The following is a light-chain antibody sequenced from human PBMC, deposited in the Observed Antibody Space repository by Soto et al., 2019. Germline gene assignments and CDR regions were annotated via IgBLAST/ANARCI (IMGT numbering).Light chain of an antibody. Sequence: QSVLTQPASVSGSPGQSITISCTGTSSDVGTYNLVSWYQQHPGKAPKLMIFEVNKRPSGVSDRFSGSKSGNTASLTISGLQAEDEADYFCCSYAQIDSWVFGGGTQLTVL. J-gene: IGLJ3*02. CDR3: CSYAQIDSWV. V-gene: IGLV2-23*02. CDR1: SSDVGTYNL. CDR2: EVN.